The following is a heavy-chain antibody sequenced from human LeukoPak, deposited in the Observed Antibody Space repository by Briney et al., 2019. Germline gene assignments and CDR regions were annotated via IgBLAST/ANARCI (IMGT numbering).Heavy chain of an antibody. CDR3: VRVGGGYSIDY. CDR2: INTDGSGT. Sequence: GGSLRLSCAASGFTFSTYWMQWVRQAPGKGLVWVSRINTDGSGTTYADSVKGRFTISRDNAKNTLSLQMNSLRADDTAVFYCVRVGGGYSIDYWGQGTLVTVSS. V-gene: IGHV3-74*01. D-gene: IGHD2-15*01. CDR1: GFTFSTYW. J-gene: IGHJ4*02.